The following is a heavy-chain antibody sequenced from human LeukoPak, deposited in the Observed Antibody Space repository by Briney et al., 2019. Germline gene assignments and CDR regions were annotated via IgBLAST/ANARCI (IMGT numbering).Heavy chain of an antibody. V-gene: IGHV3-30-3*01. CDR1: GFTFSTYT. CDR3: ARDRGRYFDWSGDS. J-gene: IGHJ4*02. CDR2: ISYDGSNE. Sequence: GGSLRLSCVASGFTFSTYTMNWVRQAPGKGLEWVAVISYDGSNEYYADSVKGRFTISRDNSKNTLYVQMNSLRAEDTAVYYCARDRGRYFDWSGDSWGQGTLVTVSS. D-gene: IGHD3-9*01.